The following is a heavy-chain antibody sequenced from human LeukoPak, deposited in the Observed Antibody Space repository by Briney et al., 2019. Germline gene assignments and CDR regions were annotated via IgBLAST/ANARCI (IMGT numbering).Heavy chain of an antibody. CDR1: GFTFSSYE. Sequence: PGGSLRVSCAASGFTFSSYEMNWVRQAPGKGLEWVSYISSSGSTIYYADSVKGRFTISRDNAKNSLYLQMNSLRAEDTAVYYCARVGGSYYLTLYFDYWGQGTLVTVSS. V-gene: IGHV3-48*03. D-gene: IGHD1-26*01. CDR3: ARVGGSYYLTLYFDY. J-gene: IGHJ4*02. CDR2: ISSSGSTI.